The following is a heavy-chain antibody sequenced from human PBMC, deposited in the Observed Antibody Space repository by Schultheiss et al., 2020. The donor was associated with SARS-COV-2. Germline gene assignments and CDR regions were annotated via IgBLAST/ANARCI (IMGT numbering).Heavy chain of an antibody. CDR3: ARDASVVPAAIHVMVGYYYYYMDV. CDR2: ISSSGSTI. Sequence: GGSLRLSCAASGFTFSSYGMHWVRQAPGKGLEWVSYISSSGSTIYYADSVKGRFTISRDNSKNTLYLQMNSLRAEDTAVYYCARDASVVPAAIHVMVGYYYYYMDVWGKGTTVTVSS. V-gene: IGHV3-48*01. CDR1: GFTFSSYG. J-gene: IGHJ6*03. D-gene: IGHD2-2*02.